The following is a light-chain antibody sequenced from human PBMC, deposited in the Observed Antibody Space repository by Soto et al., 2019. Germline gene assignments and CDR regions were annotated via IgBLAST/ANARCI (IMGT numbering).Light chain of an antibody. CDR3: HQRSTWPLT. CDR2: SAS. Sequence: EIVMTQSPAALSVSPGEGATLSCRASQSVSTGLAWYQQKPGLPPRLLIYSASTRATGVPARFSGSGSGTEFTLTISSLQSEDFAIYYCHQRSTWPLTFGGGTKVEIK. V-gene: IGKV3-15*01. CDR1: QSVSTG. J-gene: IGKJ4*01.